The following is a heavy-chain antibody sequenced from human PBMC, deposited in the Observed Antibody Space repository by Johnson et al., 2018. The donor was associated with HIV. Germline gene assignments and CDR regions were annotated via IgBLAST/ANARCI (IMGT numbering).Heavy chain of an antibody. V-gene: IGHV3-30*14. CDR2: ISYDGSNE. CDR1: GFTFSSYA. D-gene: IGHD6-6*01. Sequence: QVQLVESGGGVVQPGRSLSLSCVAYGFTFSSYAMHWVRQAPGKGLEWVAVISYDGSNEYYADSVKGRFTISRDNSKNTLYLQMNSLRAGDTAVYYCARGGIAARIDAFDIWGQGTMVTVSS. J-gene: IGHJ3*02. CDR3: ARGGIAARIDAFDI.